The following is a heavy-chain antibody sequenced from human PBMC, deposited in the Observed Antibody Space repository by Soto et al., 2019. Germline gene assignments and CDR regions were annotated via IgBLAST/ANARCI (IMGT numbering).Heavy chain of an antibody. CDR1: GFTFSSYS. Sequence: GGSLRLSCAASGFTFSSYSMNWVRQAPGKGLEWVSSISSSSSYIYYADSVKGRFTISRDNAKNSLYLQMNSLRAEDTAVYYCARDVLRSGGNWFDPWGQGTLVTVSS. CDR2: ISSSSSYI. J-gene: IGHJ5*02. V-gene: IGHV3-21*01. CDR3: ARDVLRSGGNWFDP. D-gene: IGHD3-3*01.